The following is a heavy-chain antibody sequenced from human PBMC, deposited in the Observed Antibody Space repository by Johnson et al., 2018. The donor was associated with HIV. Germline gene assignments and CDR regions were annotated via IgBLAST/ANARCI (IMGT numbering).Heavy chain of an antibody. J-gene: IGHJ3*02. CDR3: ARGWGSSGWIDAFDI. D-gene: IGHD6-19*01. CDR2: ISHGGSHK. V-gene: IGHV3-30*04. CDR1: GFTFSSYA. Sequence: VQLVESGGGVVQPGRSLRLSCAASGFTFSSYAMHWVRQAPGKGLEWVAVISHGGSHKYYTDSVKGRFTISRDNAKNSLYLRMNSLRAEDRALYYGARGWGSSGWIDAFDIGGQGTMVTVSS.